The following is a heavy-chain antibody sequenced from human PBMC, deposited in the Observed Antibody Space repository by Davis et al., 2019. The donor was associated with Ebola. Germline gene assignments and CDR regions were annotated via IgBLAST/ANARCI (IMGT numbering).Heavy chain of an antibody. Sequence: ASVKVSCKASGDTFMTFGFSWVRQAPGQGLEWMGWISAYNGNTNYAQRFQDRVTMTTDTSTNTAYMEVRSLRSDDTAVYYCARDGSVAAIELDYWGQGTLVTVSS. CDR1: GDTFMTFG. CDR2: ISAYNGNT. V-gene: IGHV1-18*04. CDR3: ARDGSVAAIELDY. J-gene: IGHJ4*02. D-gene: IGHD2-2*02.